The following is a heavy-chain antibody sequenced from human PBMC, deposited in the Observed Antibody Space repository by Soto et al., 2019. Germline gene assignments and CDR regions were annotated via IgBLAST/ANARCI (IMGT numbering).Heavy chain of an antibody. D-gene: IGHD6-13*01. CDR3: ARDLSYSSSWWGDFDY. CDR1: GGSISSGGYY. V-gene: IGHV4-31*03. J-gene: IGHJ4*02. Sequence: QVQLQESGPGLVKPSQTLSLTCTVSGGSISSGGYYWSWIRQHPGKGLEWIGYIYYSGSTYYNPSLKSRVTISVDTSKNQFSLKLSSVTAADTAVYYCARDLSYSSSWWGDFDYWGQGTLVTVSS. CDR2: IYYSGST.